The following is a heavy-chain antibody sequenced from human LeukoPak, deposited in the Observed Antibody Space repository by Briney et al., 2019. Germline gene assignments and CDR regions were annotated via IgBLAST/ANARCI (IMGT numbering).Heavy chain of an antibody. CDR2: IYYSGST. D-gene: IGHD6-13*01. V-gene: IGHV4-59*11. J-gene: IGHJ4*02. CDR1: GGSISSHF. Sequence: KASETLSLTCTVSGGSISSHFWAWIRQPPGKGLEWIGYIYYSGSTSYSPSLKRRVTISLDTSRKRFSLNLSSLTAADTAVYFCARFSAAPVYYFDSWGQGTLVTVSS. CDR3: ARFSAAPVYYFDS.